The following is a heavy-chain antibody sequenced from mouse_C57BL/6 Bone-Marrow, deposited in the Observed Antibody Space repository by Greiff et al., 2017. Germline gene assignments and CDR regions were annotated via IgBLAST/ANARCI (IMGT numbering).Heavy chain of an antibody. V-gene: IGHV1-64*01. J-gene: IGHJ2*01. CDR1: GYTFTSYW. D-gene: IGHD2-2*01. Sequence: QVQLQQPGAELVKPGASVKLSCKASGYTFTSYWMPWVKQRPGQGLEWIGLIHPNSGSTNYNEKFKSKATLTVDKSSSTAYMRLSSLTSEDSAVYYGAGVKGFDYWGKGTTLTVSS. CDR2: IHPNSGST. CDR3: AGVKGFDY.